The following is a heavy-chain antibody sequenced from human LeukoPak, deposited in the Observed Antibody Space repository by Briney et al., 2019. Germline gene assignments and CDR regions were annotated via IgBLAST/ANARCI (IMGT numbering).Heavy chain of an antibody. CDR1: GGSFSSGTYY. J-gene: IGHJ4*02. V-gene: IGHV4-31*03. D-gene: IGHD3-10*01. Sequence: PSETLSLTCTVSGGSFSSGTYYLSWIRQRPGKGLEWIGYIYYSGITYYNPSLTSRVTISIDPSKRQFSLRLSSVTAADTAVYYCARAGSGGYYFDDWGQGTLVTVSP. CDR2: IYYSGIT. CDR3: ARAGSGGYYFDD.